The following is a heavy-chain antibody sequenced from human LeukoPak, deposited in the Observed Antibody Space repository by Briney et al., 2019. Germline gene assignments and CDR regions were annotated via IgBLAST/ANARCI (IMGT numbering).Heavy chain of an antibody. V-gene: IGHV1-18*01. D-gene: IGHD2-2*01. J-gene: IGHJ5*02. Sequence: ASVKVSCKTYGYTFTSHGISWVRQAPGQGLEWMGWISAYNGNTNYAQELQGRVTMTTDTSTSTAYMELRSLRSDDTAVYYCARAFNSIVVVPAAIWFDPWGQGTLVTVSS. CDR1: GYTFTSHG. CDR2: ISAYNGNT. CDR3: ARAFNSIVVVPAAIWFDP.